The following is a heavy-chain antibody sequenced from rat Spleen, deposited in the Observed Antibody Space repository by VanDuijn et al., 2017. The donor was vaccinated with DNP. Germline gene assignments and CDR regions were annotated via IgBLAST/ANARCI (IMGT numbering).Heavy chain of an antibody. CDR2: MSPTTRNS. Sequence: EVQLVESGGGLVQPGRSLKLSCAASGFTFSNYYMAWVRQAPKKGLEWVACMSPTTRNSYYRDSVRGRFTVSRDDSTSTLYLQMDSLRSEDTATYYCATSPGPNWFAYWGQGTLVTVSS. D-gene: IGHD1-4*01. CDR1: GFTFSNYY. V-gene: IGHV5-27*01. J-gene: IGHJ3*01. CDR3: ATSPGPNWFAY.